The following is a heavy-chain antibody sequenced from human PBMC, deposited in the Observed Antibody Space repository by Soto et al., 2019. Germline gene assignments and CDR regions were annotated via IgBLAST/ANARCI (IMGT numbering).Heavy chain of an antibody. J-gene: IGHJ6*02. CDR2: IWYDGSNK. CDR3: ARADCTGAYCYSWPFNYGVDV. D-gene: IGHD2-15*01. Sequence: GGSLRLSCTTSGLTFNTYGMHLVRQAPGKGLEWVAIIWYDGSNKYYADSVRGRFTISRDNSKNTLYLQMNSLRAEDTALYYCARADCTGAYCYSWPFNYGVDVWGQGTTVTVSS. V-gene: IGHV3-33*08. CDR1: GLTFNTYG.